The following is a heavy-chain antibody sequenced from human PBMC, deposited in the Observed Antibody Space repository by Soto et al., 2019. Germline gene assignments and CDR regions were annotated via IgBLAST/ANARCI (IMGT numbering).Heavy chain of an antibody. V-gene: IGHV1-3*01. D-gene: IGHD1-26*01. CDR2: INAGNGNT. CDR1: GYTFTSYA. J-gene: IGHJ4*02. CDR3: ARGLGLDYFDY. Sequence: QVQLVQSGAEVKKPGASVKVSCKASGYTFTSYAMHWVRQAPGQRLEWMGWINAGNGNTKYLQKFQGRVTITRDTSASTAYMELSSLRSEDTAVYYCARGLGLDYFDYWGQGTLVTVSS.